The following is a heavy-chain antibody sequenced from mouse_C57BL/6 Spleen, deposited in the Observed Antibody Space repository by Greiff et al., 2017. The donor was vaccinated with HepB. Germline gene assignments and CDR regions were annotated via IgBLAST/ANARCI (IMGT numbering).Heavy chain of an antibody. D-gene: IGHD2-5*01. J-gene: IGHJ2*01. CDR2: IYPGSGNT. CDR3: ARDDYSNRYFDY. CDR1: GYSFTSYY. V-gene: IGHV1-66*01. Sequence: VQLQESGPELVKPGASVKISCKASGYSFTSYYIHWVKQRPGQGLEWIGWIYPGSGNTKYNEKFKGKATLTADTSSSTAYMQLSSLTSEDSAVYYCARDDYSNRYFDYWGQGTTLTVSS.